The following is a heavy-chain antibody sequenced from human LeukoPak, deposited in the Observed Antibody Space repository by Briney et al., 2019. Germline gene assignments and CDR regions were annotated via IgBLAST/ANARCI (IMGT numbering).Heavy chain of an antibody. V-gene: IGHV3-74*01. CDR2: INPDGSST. Sequence: GGSLRLSCAASGFTFSTSWMHWVRQAPGKGLVWVSRINPDGSSTDYADSVKGRFTIPRDNAKNTLYLQMNSLRAEDAAVYYCVRDMGYYDKVWGQGTLVTVSS. D-gene: IGHD3-22*01. J-gene: IGHJ4*02. CDR1: GFTFSTSW. CDR3: VRDMGYYDKV.